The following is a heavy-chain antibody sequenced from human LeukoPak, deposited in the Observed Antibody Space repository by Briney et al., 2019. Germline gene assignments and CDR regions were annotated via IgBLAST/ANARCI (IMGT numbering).Heavy chain of an antibody. D-gene: IGHD4-17*01. J-gene: IGHJ4*02. CDR1: GFTFSNYW. CDR2: IKVDESEK. CDR3: ARHGDYHYNS. Sequence: GGSLRLSCAASGFTFSNYWMTWVRQAPGKGLEWVANIKVDESEKYYVDSVRGRFTISRDNAKNSLYLQMNSLRAEDTAVYYCARHGDYHYNSWGQGTLVTVSA. V-gene: IGHV3-7*05.